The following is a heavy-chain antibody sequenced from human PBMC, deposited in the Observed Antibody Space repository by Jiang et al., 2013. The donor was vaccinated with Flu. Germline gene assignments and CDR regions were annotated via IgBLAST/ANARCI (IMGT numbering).Heavy chain of an antibody. CDR2: ISGSGGST. CDR3: ARGSTSCSHCGPSPRYYYYMDV. CDR1: GFTFSSYA. D-gene: IGHD2-2*01. Sequence: VQLVESGGGLVQPGGSLRLSCAASGFTFSSYAMSWVRQAPGKGLEWVSAISGSGGSTYYADSVKGRFTISRDNSKNTLCLQMNSLRAEDTAVYYCARGSTSCSHCGPSPRYYYYMDVWGKGTTVTVSS. V-gene: IGHV3-23*04. J-gene: IGHJ6*03.